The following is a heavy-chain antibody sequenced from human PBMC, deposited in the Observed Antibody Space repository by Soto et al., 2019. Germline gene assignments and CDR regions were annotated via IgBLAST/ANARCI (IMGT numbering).Heavy chain of an antibody. Sequence: QVQLVQSGAEVKKPGASVKVSCKASGYTLTSYAMHWVRQATGQRLEWMGWINAGNGNTKESQKCQGRVTITRDTSASTDYRELSSLRSEDTAVYYCARAHGDSNWFDPWGQGTLVTVSS. CDR1: GYTLTSYA. J-gene: IGHJ5*02. CDR2: INAGNGNT. D-gene: IGHD2-21*01. CDR3: ARAHGDSNWFDP. V-gene: IGHV1-3*01.